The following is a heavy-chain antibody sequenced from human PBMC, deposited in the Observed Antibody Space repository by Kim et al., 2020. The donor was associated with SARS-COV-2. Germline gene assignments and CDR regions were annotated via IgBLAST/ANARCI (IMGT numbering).Heavy chain of an antibody. V-gene: IGHV4-59*08. CDR3: AKHRFSGCLSAFDL. CDR2: IYHSGYI. Sequence: SETLSLTCTVSGGSVSSYYWSWFRQHPGKGLEWIGYIYHSGYINYNPSLKSRVTISLDTSKNQFSLKLSSVTAADTAVYYCAKHRFSGCLSAFDLWGQGT. J-gene: IGHJ3*01. D-gene: IGHD1-26*01. CDR1: GGSVSSYY.